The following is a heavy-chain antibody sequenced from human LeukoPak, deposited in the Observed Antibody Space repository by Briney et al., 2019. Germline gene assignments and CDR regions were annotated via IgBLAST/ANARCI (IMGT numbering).Heavy chain of an antibody. CDR3: AGSPVRYSGSYSHYYYGMDV. J-gene: IGHJ6*02. CDR2: IYYSGST. D-gene: IGHD1-26*01. V-gene: IGHV4-59*08. Sequence: SETLSLTCAVYGGSFSGYYWSWIRQPPGKGLEWIGYIYYSGSTNYNPSLKSRGTISVDTSKNQFSLKLSSVTAADTAVYYWAGSPVRYSGSYSHYYYGMDVWGQGTTVTVSS. CDR1: GGSFSGYY.